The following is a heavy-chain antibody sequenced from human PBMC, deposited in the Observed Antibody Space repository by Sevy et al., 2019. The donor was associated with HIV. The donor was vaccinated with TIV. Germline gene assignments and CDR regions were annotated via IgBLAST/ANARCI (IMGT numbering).Heavy chain of an antibody. J-gene: IGHJ4*02. D-gene: IGHD2-2*01. CDR2: IYPGDSDI. CDR3: ARHRLGYCSRTSCSGGDY. Sequence: GESLKISCKSSGYSFTSYWIGWVRQMPGKGLEWMGIIYPGDSDIRYSPSFQGRVTITADKSINTAYLQWSSLKASDSAMYYCARHRLGYCSRTSCSGGDYWGQGTLVTVSS. V-gene: IGHV5-51*01. CDR1: GYSFTSYW.